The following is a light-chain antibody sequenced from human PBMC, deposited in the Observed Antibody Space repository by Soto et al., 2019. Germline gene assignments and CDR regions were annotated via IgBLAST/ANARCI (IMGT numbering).Light chain of an antibody. CDR3: AAWDDSLNGHVV. Sequence: QAVVTQPPSASGTPGRRVTISCSGSSSNIGSNTVNWYQQLPGTAPKLLIYSNNQRPSGVPDRFSGSKSGTSASLDISGLQSEDEAGYYCAAWDDSLNGHVVFGGGTKLTVL. CDR1: SSNIGSNT. CDR2: SNN. J-gene: IGLJ2*01. V-gene: IGLV1-44*01.